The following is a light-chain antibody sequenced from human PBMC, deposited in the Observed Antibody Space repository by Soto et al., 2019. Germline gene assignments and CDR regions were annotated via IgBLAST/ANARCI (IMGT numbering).Light chain of an antibody. V-gene: IGLV2-14*01. CDR2: DLS. CDR3: SSYTRTRIWV. Sequence: QSVLTQPASVSGSPGQSITISCTGTSSDVGAYSYVSWYQQHPAKAPKLVIYDLSNRPSGVSSRFSGSKSGNTASLTISGLQAEDEADYFCSSYTRTRIWVFGGGTKLTVL. J-gene: IGLJ3*02. CDR1: SSDVGAYSY.